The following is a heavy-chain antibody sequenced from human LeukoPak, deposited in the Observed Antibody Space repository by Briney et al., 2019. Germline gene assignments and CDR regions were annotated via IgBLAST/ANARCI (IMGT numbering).Heavy chain of an antibody. CDR1: GDSVSSNSAA. V-gene: IGHV6-1*01. CDR3: ARTYDFWSGDSLNYYMDV. D-gene: IGHD3-3*01. Sequence: SQTLSLTCAISGDSVSSNSAAWNWIRQSPSRGLEWLGSTYYRYKWYNDYSVSVKSRITINPDTSKNQFSLQLNSVTPENTAVYYCARTYDFWSGDSLNYYMDVWGQGTMVTVSS. J-gene: IGHJ6*03. CDR2: TYYRYKWYN.